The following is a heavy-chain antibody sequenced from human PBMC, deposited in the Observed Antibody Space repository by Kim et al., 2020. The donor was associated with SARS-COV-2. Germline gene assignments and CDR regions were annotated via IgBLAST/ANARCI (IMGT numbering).Heavy chain of an antibody. D-gene: IGHD3-10*01. V-gene: IGHV4-39*07. Sequence: RVTISVDTSKNQFSLKLSSVTAADTAVYYCARDFRRITMVRGDLHDAFDIWGQGTMVTVSS. J-gene: IGHJ3*02. CDR3: ARDFRRITMVRGDLHDAFDI.